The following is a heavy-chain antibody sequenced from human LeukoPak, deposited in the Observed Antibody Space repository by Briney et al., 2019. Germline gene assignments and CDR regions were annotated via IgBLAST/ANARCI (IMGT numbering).Heavy chain of an antibody. D-gene: IGHD6-6*01. V-gene: IGHV1-69*04. CDR1: GGTFSSYT. CDR2: IIPILGIA. J-gene: IGHJ4*02. Sequence: SVKVSCKASGGTFSSYTISWVRQAPGQGLEWMGRIIPILGIANYAQKFQGRVTITADKSTSTAYMELSSLRSEDTAEYYCARESSSSGGFDYWGQGTLVTVSS. CDR3: ARESSSSGGFDY.